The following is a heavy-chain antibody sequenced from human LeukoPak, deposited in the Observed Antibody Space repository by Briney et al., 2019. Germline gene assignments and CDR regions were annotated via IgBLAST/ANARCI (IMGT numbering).Heavy chain of an antibody. CDR3: ARVYCSSTSCYDY. CDR2: ISSSSTTI. Sequence: PGGSLRLSCAASGFTFSNYEMNWVRQAPGKGLEWVSYISSSSTTIYNADSVKGRFTISRDNAKNSLYLQMNSLRAEDTAMYYCARVYCSSTSCYDYWGQGTLVTVSS. J-gene: IGHJ4*02. D-gene: IGHD2-2*01. V-gene: IGHV3-48*01. CDR1: GFTFSNYE.